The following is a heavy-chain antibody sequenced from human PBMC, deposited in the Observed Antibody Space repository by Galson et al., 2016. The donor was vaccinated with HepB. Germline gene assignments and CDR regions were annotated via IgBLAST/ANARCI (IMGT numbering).Heavy chain of an antibody. J-gene: IGHJ4*02. CDR2: IWYDGSYK. CDR1: GSNYG. Sequence: SLRLSCAASGSNYGMHWVRQAPGKGLEWVALIWYDGSYKYYADSVKGRFTISRDTSKNTVYLQVDSLRAEDTAVYYCAKGGNTAARFFRRDNPFDYSGQGTLVTVSS. CDR3: AKGGNTAARFFRRDNPFDY. D-gene: IGHD6-6*01. V-gene: IGHV3-33*06.